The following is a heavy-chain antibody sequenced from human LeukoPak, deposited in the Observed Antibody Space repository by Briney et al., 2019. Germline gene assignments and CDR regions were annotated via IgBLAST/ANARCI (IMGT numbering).Heavy chain of an antibody. J-gene: IGHJ4*02. V-gene: IGHV3-23*01. CDR3: ANLPVPAAISDY. Sequence: GGSLRLSCAASGFTFSSYAMSWVRQAPGKGLEWVSAISGSGGSTYYADSVKGRFTISRDTSKNTLYLQMNSLRPEDTAVYYCANLPVPAAISDYWGQGTLVTVSS. CDR1: GFTFSSYA. D-gene: IGHD2-2*01. CDR2: ISGSGGST.